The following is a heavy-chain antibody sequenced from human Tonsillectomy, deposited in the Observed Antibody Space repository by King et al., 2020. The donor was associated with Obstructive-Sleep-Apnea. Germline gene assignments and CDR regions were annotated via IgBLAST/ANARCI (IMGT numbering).Heavy chain of an antibody. CDR1: GFTFDAFA. Sequence: VQLVESGGGLVQPGGSLRLSCAGSGFTFDAFAMYWVRQAPGKGLEWVSGITWNGDNAGYADSVRGRFTISRDNAKNSLYLHMTSLRSDDTAMYYCATVADYWGQGTLLTVPS. CDR3: ATVADY. J-gene: IGHJ4*02. CDR2: ITWNGDNA. V-gene: IGHV3-9*01.